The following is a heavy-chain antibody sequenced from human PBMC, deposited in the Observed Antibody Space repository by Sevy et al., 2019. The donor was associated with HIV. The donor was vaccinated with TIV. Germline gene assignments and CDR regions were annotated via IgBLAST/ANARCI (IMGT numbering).Heavy chain of an antibody. D-gene: IGHD3-10*01. Sequence: ASVKVSCKASGGIFRSNAISWVRQAPGQGLEWMGGIIAVFGTTHYAQKFQGRVTITADESRSTAYMELSSLKSEDTAVYYCARDKNYYVSGSFDYWGQGSQVTVSP. V-gene: IGHV1-69*13. CDR3: ARDKNYYVSGSFDY. J-gene: IGHJ4*01. CDR2: IIAVFGTT. CDR1: GGIFRSNA.